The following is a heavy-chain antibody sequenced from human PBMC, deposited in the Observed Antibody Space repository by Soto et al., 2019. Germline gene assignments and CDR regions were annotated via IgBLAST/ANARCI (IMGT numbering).Heavy chain of an antibody. D-gene: IGHD2-15*01. CDR3: ATEGGIVDANWFGP. Sequence: PGGSLRLSCAASGFTFSSYGMHWVRQAPGKGLEWVAVISYDGSNPYYADSVKGRFTISRDNSKNTLYLQMNSLRAEDTAVYYCATEGGIVDANWFGPWGQGILVTVSS. CDR2: ISYDGSNP. V-gene: IGHV3-30*03. CDR1: GFTFSSYG. J-gene: IGHJ5*02.